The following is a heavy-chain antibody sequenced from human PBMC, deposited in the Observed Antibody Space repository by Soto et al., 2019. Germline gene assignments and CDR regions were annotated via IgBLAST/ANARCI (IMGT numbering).Heavy chain of an antibody. Sequence: QVQLQESGPGLVKPSETLSLTCTVSGGSISSYYWSWIRQPPGKGLEWIGYIYYSGSTNYNPSLKRRVTLSVDTSNNQLSRKLSSVTAADTAVYYCARGDPLLWFGEKVYYGMDVWGQGTTVTVSS. CDR2: IYYSGST. J-gene: IGHJ6*02. D-gene: IGHD3-10*01. CDR1: GGSISSYY. CDR3: ARGDPLLWFGEKVYYGMDV. V-gene: IGHV4-59*01.